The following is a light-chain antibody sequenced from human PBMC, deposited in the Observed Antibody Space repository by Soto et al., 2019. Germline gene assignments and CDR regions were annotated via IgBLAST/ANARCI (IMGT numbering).Light chain of an antibody. CDR3: QQLNSFPIT. CDR1: QDIGSV. CDR2: GAS. V-gene: IGKV1-8*01. Sequence: AIRMTQSPSSLSASIGDTVTITCRASQDIGSVLAWYQQKPGTAPKVLISGASDLHGGVPSRFSGSGSRTEFTLTITSLQPEDFATYYCQQLNSFPITFGQGTRLEIK. J-gene: IGKJ5*01.